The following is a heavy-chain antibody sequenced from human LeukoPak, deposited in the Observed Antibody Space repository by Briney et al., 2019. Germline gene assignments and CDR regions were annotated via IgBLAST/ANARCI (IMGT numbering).Heavy chain of an antibody. Sequence: SETLSLTCSVSGDSVTSYYWSWIRQPPGKGLEWIGYVSSDGTTNYTSSLRSRVIMSVDTAKNHISLSLTSLTAADTAIYYCARLDCTGDGCYNHWGQGTLVTVSS. J-gene: IGHJ4*02. V-gene: IGHV4-59*08. CDR3: ARLDCTGDGCYNH. D-gene: IGHD2-8*02. CDR2: VSSDGTT. CDR1: GDSVTSYY.